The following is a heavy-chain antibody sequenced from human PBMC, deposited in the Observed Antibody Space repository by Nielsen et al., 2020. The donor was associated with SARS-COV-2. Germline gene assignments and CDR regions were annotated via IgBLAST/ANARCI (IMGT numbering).Heavy chain of an antibody. CDR3: ARQFRAAAGLGWFDP. J-gene: IGHJ5*02. V-gene: IGHV1-2*06. CDR2: INPNSGGT. CDR1: GYTFTGYY. D-gene: IGHD6-13*01. Sequence: ASVKVSCKASGYTFTGYYMHWVRQAPGQGLEWMGRINPNSGGTNYAQKFQGRVTMTRDKSISTAYLQWSSLKASDTAMYYCARQFRAAAGLGWFDPWGQGTLVTVSS.